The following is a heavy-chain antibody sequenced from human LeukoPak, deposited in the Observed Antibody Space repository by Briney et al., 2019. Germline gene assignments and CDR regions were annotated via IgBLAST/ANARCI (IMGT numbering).Heavy chain of an antibody. V-gene: IGHV4-59*01. CDR3: ARTLAAAGTGGWFDP. Sequence: KPSETLSLTCTVSGGSISSYYWSWIRQPPGKGLEWIGYIYYSGSTNYNPSLKSRVTISVDTSKNQFSLKLSSVTAADTAVYYCARTLAAAGTGGWFDPWGQGTLVTVSS. J-gene: IGHJ5*02. D-gene: IGHD6-13*01. CDR2: IYYSGST. CDR1: GGSISSYY.